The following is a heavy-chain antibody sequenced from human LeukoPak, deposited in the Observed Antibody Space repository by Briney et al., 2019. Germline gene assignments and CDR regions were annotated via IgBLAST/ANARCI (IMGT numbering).Heavy chain of an antibody. CDR1: GFTFSSYG. CDR2: ISGSGGST. V-gene: IGHV3-23*01. J-gene: IGHJ4*02. Sequence: GGSLRLSCAASGFTFSSYGMHWVRQAPGKGLEWVSAISGSGGSTYYADSVKGRFTISRDNSKNTLYLQMNSLRAEDTAVYYCANAGTPLDYGDYGAVDYWGQGTLVTVSS. CDR3: ANAGTPLDYGDYGAVDY. D-gene: IGHD4-17*01.